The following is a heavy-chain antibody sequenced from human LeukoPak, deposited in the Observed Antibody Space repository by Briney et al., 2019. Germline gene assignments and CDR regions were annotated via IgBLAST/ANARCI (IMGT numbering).Heavy chain of an antibody. D-gene: IGHD5-24*01. CDR2: IYPGDSDT. V-gene: IGHV5-51*01. J-gene: IGHJ6*03. CDR1: GYSFTSYW. Sequence: KGGESLKISCKGSGYSFTSYWIGWVRQMPGKGLEWMGIIYPGDSDTRYSPSFQGQVTISADNSISAAYLQWSSLKASDTAMYYCARQGRGYSPYYYYYMDVWGKGTTVTVSS. CDR3: ARQGRGYSPYYYYYMDV.